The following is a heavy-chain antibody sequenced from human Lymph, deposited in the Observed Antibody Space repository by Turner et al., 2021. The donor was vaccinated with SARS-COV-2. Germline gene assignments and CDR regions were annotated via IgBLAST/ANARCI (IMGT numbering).Heavy chain of an antibody. J-gene: IGHJ4*02. D-gene: IGHD3-10*01. Sequence: QVQLVESGGGVVQPGRFLILSCAASGFTFNNYPMHWVRQAPGKGLEWVAVISYDGSNKYYADSVKSRLTISRDNSKNTLYLQMNSLRAEDTAVYYCARDSSGSGTLDYWGQGTLVPVSS. CDR2: ISYDGSNK. CDR1: GFTFNNYP. V-gene: IGHV3-30-3*01. CDR3: ARDSSGSGTLDY.